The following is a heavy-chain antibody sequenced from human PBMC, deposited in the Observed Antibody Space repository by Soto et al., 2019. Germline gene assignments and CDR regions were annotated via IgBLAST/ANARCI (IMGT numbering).Heavy chain of an antibody. V-gene: IGHV1-69*01. J-gene: IGHJ5*02. Sequence: QVQLVQSGAEVKKPGSSVKVSCKASGGTFSSYAISWVRQDPGQGLEWMGGIIPIFGTANYAQKFQGRVTITADESTSTAYMELSSLRSEDTAVYYCAITKRITIFGVVIGSSWFDPWGQGTLVTVSS. CDR2: IIPIFGTA. D-gene: IGHD3-3*01. CDR3: AITKRITIFGVVIGSSWFDP. CDR1: GGTFSSYA.